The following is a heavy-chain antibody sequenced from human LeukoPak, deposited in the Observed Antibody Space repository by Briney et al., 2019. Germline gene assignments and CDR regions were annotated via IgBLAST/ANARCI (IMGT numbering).Heavy chain of an antibody. CDR2: IYYSGST. J-gene: IGHJ4*02. V-gene: IGHV4-31*03. D-gene: IGHD1-26*01. CDR1: GGSISSGGYY. Sequence: PSETLSLTCTVSGGSISSGGYYWSWIRQHPGKGLEWIGYIYYSGSTYYNPSLKSRVTISVDTSKNQFSLKLSSVTAADTAVYYCARHNSGTDYQFDYWGQGTLVTVSS. CDR3: ARHNSGTDYQFDY.